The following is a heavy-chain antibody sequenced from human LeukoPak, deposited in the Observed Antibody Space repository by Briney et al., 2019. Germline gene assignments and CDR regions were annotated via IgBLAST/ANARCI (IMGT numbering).Heavy chain of an antibody. Sequence: GGSLRLSCAASGFIFSSFGMHWVRQAPGKGLERVAFIQDDESNKFYADSVKGRFTISRDNSKNTLFLQMNSLRPEDTSLYYCAKQMVERPHYYYMDVWGKGTTVTASS. CDR1: GFIFSSFG. V-gene: IGHV3-30*02. D-gene: IGHD2-15*01. J-gene: IGHJ6*03. CDR3: AKQMVERPHYYYMDV. CDR2: IQDDESNK.